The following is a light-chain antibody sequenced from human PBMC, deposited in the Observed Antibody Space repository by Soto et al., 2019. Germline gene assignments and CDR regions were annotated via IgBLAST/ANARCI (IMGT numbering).Light chain of an antibody. V-gene: IGLV2-14*01. CDR2: EVS. CDR1: SSDVGGYNY. CDR3: NSYTSSSTFV. J-gene: IGLJ1*01. Sequence: QSALTQPASVSGSPGQSITISSTGTSSDVGGYNYVSWYQQHPGKAPKLMIYEVSNRPSGVSNRFSGSRSVNTASLTISGLQAEDEAEYYYNSYTSSSTFVFGTGTKLTVL.